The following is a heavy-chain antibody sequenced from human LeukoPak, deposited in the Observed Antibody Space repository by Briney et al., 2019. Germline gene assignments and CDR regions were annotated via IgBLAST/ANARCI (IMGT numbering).Heavy chain of an antibody. D-gene: IGHD3-22*01. V-gene: IGHV3-21*04. CDR1: GFTFSSYS. J-gene: IGHJ4*02. Sequence: PGGSLRLSCAASGFTFSSYSMNWVRQAPGKGLEWVSSISSSSSYIYYADSMKGRFTISRDNAKSSLYLQMNSLRAEDTAVYYCAKWSRRYYDSSGYYFWGQGTLVTVSS. CDR2: ISSSSSYI. CDR3: AKWSRRYYDSSGYYF.